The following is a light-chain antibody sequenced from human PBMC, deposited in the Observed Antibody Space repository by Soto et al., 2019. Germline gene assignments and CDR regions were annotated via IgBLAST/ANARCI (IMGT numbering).Light chain of an antibody. CDR3: QQRGTWPT. Sequence: EVVLTQSPDTLSLPPGERATLSCRASQSVSGYLAWYQQKPGQAPRLLIYDASSRANGIPARFTGSGSGTDFSLTISSLEPEEFAVYYCQQRGTWPTFGQGTKVDIK. CDR1: QSVSGY. J-gene: IGKJ1*01. V-gene: IGKV3-11*01. CDR2: DAS.